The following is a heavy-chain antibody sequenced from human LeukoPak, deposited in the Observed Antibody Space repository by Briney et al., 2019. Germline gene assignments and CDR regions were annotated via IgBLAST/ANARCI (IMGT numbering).Heavy chain of an antibody. CDR2: IYYSGST. D-gene: IGHD1-14*01. V-gene: IGHV4-59*01. CDR1: GDSINNYY. CDR3: ARYRNEALFAFDI. Sequence: PSETLSLTCTVSGDSINNYYWSWIRQPPGKGLEWIGYIYYSGSTNYNPSLKNRDTISVDTSKNQFSLKLNSVTAADTAVYYCARYRNEALFAFDIWGQGTMVTVSS. J-gene: IGHJ3*02.